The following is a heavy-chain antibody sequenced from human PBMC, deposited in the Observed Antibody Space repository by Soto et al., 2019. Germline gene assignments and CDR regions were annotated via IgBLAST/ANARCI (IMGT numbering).Heavy chain of an antibody. CDR2: IIWNTGRV. Sequence: EVQLVESGGDLVQPGRSLRLSCAVSGLSFHAAGMHWVRQAPGKGLEWVSGIIWNTGRVGYADSVKGRFTISRDKTKNSLYLQMNSLRVEDTALYFCTEDITPGGADAWGQGTTVTVSS. CDR1: GLSFHAAG. D-gene: IGHD3-10*01. V-gene: IGHV3-9*01. J-gene: IGHJ6*02. CDR3: TEDITPGGADA.